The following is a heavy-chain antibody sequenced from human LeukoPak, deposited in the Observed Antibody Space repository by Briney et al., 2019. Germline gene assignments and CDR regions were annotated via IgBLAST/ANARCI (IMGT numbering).Heavy chain of an antibody. D-gene: IGHD6-13*01. J-gene: IGHJ3*02. Sequence: GGSLRLSCAASGFTVSSNYMSWVRQAPGKGLEWVSFIYSAGNTYYADFVKGRFTISRHTSKNTLYLQMNSLRAEDTAVYYCAREEGAPIAAANIWGLGTKVTVSS. V-gene: IGHV3-53*04. CDR3: AREEGAPIAAANI. CDR2: IYSAGNT. CDR1: GFTVSSNY.